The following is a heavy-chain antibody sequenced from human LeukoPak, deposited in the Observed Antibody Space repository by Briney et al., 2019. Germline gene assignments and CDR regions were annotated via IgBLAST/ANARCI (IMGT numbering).Heavy chain of an antibody. CDR1: GFTFSDYY. CDR3: AKDHTSIVVVPAAPGDY. D-gene: IGHD2-2*01. J-gene: IGHJ4*02. V-gene: IGHV3-23*01. CDR2: ISGSGGST. Sequence: TGGSLRLSCAASGFTFSDYYMSWIRQAPGKGLEWVSAISGSGGSTYYADSVKGRFTISRDNSKNTLYLQMNSLRAEDTAVYYCAKDHTSIVVVPAAPGDYWGQGTLVTVSS.